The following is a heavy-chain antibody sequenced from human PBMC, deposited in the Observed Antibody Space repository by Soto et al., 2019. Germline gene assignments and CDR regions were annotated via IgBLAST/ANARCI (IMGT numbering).Heavy chain of an antibody. V-gene: IGHV1-58*01. CDR2: IVVGSGNT. CDR3: AAPTYYGSGSYYTLPAFDI. Sequence: QMQLVQSGPEVKKPGTSVKVSCKASGFTFTSSAVQWVRQARGQRLEWIGWIVVGSGNTNYAQKFQERVTITRDMSTSTAYMELSSLRSEDTAVYYCAAPTYYGSGSYYTLPAFDIWGQGTMVTVSS. D-gene: IGHD3-10*01. J-gene: IGHJ3*02. CDR1: GFTFTSSA.